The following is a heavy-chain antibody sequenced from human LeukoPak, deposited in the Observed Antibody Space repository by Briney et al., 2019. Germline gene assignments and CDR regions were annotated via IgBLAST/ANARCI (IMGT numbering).Heavy chain of an antibody. CDR3: ARGFSGWSYYYYYYMDV. D-gene: IGHD6-19*01. J-gene: IGHJ6*03. V-gene: IGHV4-4*07. CDR1: GGSISSYY. CDR2: IYTSGST. Sequence: SETLSLTCTVSGGSISSYYWSWIRQPAGKGLEWIGRIYTSGSTNYNPSLKSRVTISVDTSKNQFSLKLSSVTAADTAVYYCARGFSGWSYYYYYYMDVWGKGTTVTVSS.